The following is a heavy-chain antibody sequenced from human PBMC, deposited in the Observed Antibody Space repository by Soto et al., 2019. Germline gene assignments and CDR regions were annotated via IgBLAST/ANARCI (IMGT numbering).Heavy chain of an antibody. V-gene: IGHV1-18*01. J-gene: IGHJ4*02. CDR1: GYTFTSYG. D-gene: IGHD5-18*01. CDR3: ARDRVFGNVDTAMVDY. Sequence: ASVKVSCKASGYTFTSYGISWVRQAPGQGLEWMGWISAYNGNTNYAQKLQGRVTMTTDTSTSTAYMELRSLRSDDTAVYYCARDRVFGNVDTAMVDYWGQGTLVTVSS. CDR2: ISAYNGNT.